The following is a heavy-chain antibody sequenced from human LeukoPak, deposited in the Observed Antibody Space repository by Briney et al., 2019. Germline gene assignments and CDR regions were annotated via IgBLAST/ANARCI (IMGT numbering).Heavy chain of an antibody. Sequence: PGGSLRLSCAASGFTFRSYSMNWVRQAPGKELEWVSSISSSSYIHYADSVRGRFTISRDNAKNSLFLQMNSLRAEDTAIYYCAKSGRDIVVVPAPVNFWGQGTLVTVSS. D-gene: IGHD2-2*01. V-gene: IGHV3-21*04. CDR1: GFTFRSYS. CDR2: ISSSSYI. CDR3: AKSGRDIVVVPAPVNF. J-gene: IGHJ4*02.